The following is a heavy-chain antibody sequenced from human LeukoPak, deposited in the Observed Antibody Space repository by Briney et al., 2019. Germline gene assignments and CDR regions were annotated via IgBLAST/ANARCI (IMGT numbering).Heavy chain of an antibody. CDR3: VRGYSSGYRLDY. D-gene: IGHD3-22*01. V-gene: IGHV3-74*01. CDR1: GFTFSSYW. J-gene: IGHJ4*02. Sequence: SGGSLRLSCAASGFTFSSYWMHWVRRDPVKGLLWVSRINGDGSSTDYADSEKGRFTISRDNAKNTVYLQMNSLKAEDTAVYYCVRGYSSGYRLDYWGQGTLVTVSS. CDR2: INGDGSST.